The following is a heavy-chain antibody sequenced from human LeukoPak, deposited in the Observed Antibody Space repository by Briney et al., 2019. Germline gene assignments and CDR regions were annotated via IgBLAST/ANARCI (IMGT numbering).Heavy chain of an antibody. CDR1: GFTISSYA. CDR3: AKDLPAVAYLHGAFDF. D-gene: IGHD6-19*01. J-gene: IGHJ3*01. CDR2: ISGSGEST. Sequence: GGSLRLSCAASGFTISSYAMSWVRQAPGKGLEWVSAISGSGESTFYADSVKGRFTISRDNSKNSLYLQMNSLRAEDTALYYCAKDLPAVAYLHGAFDFWGQGTMVTVSS. V-gene: IGHV3-23*01.